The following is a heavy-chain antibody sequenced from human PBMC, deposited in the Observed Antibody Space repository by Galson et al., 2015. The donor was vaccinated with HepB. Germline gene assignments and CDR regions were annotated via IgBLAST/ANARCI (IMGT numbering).Heavy chain of an antibody. J-gene: IGHJ5*02. CDR3: ARAPTPGLKYYNWFDP. CDR2: IHYSGTT. Sequence: TLSLTCSVSGDSISKGAHYWSWIRQHPGKGLEWIGYIHYSGTTYYNPSLKSRVTISVDTSKNQFSLKLSSVTAADTAVYYCARAPTPGLKYYNWFDPWGQGTLVTVSS. V-gene: IGHV4-31*03. CDR1: GDSISKGAHY. D-gene: IGHD4-11*01.